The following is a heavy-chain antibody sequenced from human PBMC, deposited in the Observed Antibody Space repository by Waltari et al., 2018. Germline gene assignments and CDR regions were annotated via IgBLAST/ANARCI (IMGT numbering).Heavy chain of an antibody. V-gene: IGHV4-34*01. CDR1: GGSFSGYS. CDR3: ARGPRFYGSGSYNY. D-gene: IGHD3-10*01. J-gene: IGHJ4*02. Sequence: QVQLQQWGAGLLKPSETLSLTCALYGGSFSGYSWSWIRQPPGKGLEWIGEINHSGSTNYNPSLKSRVTISVDTSKNQFSLKLSSVTAADTAVYYCARGPRFYGSGSYNYWGQGTLVTVSS. CDR2: INHSGST.